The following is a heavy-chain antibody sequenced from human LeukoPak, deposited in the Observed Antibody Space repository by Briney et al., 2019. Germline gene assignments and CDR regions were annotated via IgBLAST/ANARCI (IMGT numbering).Heavy chain of an antibody. CDR3: ARDLLPLYYYGMDV. J-gene: IGHJ6*02. Sequence: GRSLRLSCAASGFTFSSYATHWVRQAPGKGLEWVAVISYDGSNKYYADSVKGRFTISRDNSKNTLYLQMNSLRAEDTAVYYCARDLLPLYYYGMDVWGQGTTVTVSS. CDR1: GFTFSSYA. CDR2: ISYDGSNK. D-gene: IGHD2-15*01. V-gene: IGHV3-30*04.